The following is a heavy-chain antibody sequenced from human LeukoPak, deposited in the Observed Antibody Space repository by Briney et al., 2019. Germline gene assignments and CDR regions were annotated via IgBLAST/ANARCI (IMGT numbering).Heavy chain of an antibody. Sequence: GGSLRLSCAASGFTFSSYAMSWVRQAPGKGLEWVAVIAYDATNKYYTDSVKGRFTISRDNSKNTLYLQLNSLRAEDTAVYYCAKDQDVAAAGTWGSIDYWGQGTLVTVPS. CDR2: IAYDATNK. CDR3: AKDQDVAAAGTWGSIDY. D-gene: IGHD6-13*01. CDR1: GFTFSSYA. J-gene: IGHJ4*02. V-gene: IGHV3-30*18.